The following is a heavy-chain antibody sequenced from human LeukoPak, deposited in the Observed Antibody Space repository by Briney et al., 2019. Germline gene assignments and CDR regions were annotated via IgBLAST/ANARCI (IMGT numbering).Heavy chain of an antibody. CDR2: IYWDDDK. D-gene: IGHD3-10*01. J-gene: IGHJ3*02. Sequence: SGPTLVNPTQTLTLTCTFSGFSLSTSGVGVGWIRQPPGKALEWLALIYWDDDKRYSPSLKSRLTITKDTSKNQVVLTMTNMDPVDTATYYCAHKMGPPVLLWFGESPGAFDIWGQGTMVTVSS. CDR1: GFSLSTSGVG. CDR3: AHKMGPPVLLWFGESPGAFDI. V-gene: IGHV2-5*02.